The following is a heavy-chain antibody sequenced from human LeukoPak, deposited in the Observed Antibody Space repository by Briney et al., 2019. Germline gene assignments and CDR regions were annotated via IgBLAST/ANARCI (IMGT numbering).Heavy chain of an antibody. D-gene: IGHD3-9*01. J-gene: IGHJ5*02. V-gene: IGHV3-48*01. CDR2: ISSSGSTI. CDR1: GFIFSSVS. CDR3: AKNRKYDILTGYPNWFDP. Sequence: GGSLRLSCAASGFIFSSVSMNWVRQAPGKGPEWVSYISSSGSTIFYRDSVKGRFTISRDNSKNTLYLQMNSLRAEDTAVYYCAKNRKYDILTGYPNWFDPWGQGTLVTVSS.